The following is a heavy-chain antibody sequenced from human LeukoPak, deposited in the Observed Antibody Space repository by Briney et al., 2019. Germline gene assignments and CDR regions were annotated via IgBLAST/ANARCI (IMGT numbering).Heavy chain of an antibody. CDR3: ARGTISPAFDP. CDR1: GGSISSGGYS. J-gene: IGHJ5*02. V-gene: IGHV4-30-2*01. CDR2: IYHGGST. D-gene: IGHD3-3*01. Sequence: SQTLSLTCAVSGGSISSGGYSWSWIRQPPGTGLEWIGYIYHGGSTYYNPSLKSRVTISVDRSKNQFSLKLSSVTAADTAVYYCARGTISPAFDPRGQGTLVTVSS.